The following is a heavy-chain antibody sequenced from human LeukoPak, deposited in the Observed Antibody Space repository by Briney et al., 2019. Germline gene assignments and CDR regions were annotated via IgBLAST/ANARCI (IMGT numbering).Heavy chain of an antibody. CDR2: INHSGST. J-gene: IGHJ4*02. CDR1: GGSFSGYY. CDR3: ARGPAHSYGVDY. Sequence: SETLSLTCAVYGGSFSGYYWSWIRQPPGKGLEWIGEINHSGSTNYNPSLKSRVTISVDTSKNQFSLKLSSVTAADTAVYYCARGPAHSYGVDYWGQGTLVTVSS. D-gene: IGHD5-18*01. V-gene: IGHV4-34*01.